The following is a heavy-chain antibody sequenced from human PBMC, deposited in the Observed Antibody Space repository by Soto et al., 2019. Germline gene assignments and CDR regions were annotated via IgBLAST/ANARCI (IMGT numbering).Heavy chain of an antibody. CDR3: AKDRHYYDSRPDAFDI. D-gene: IGHD3-22*01. CDR1: GCTFSSYA. J-gene: IGHJ3*02. CDR2: ISGSGGST. Sequence: EVQLLESGGGLVQPGGSLRLSCAASGCTFSSYAMGWVRQAPGKGLEWVSAISGSGGSTYYADSVKGRFTISRDNSKNTLYLQMNSLRAEDTAVYYCAKDRHYYDSRPDAFDIWGQGTMVTVSS. V-gene: IGHV3-23*01.